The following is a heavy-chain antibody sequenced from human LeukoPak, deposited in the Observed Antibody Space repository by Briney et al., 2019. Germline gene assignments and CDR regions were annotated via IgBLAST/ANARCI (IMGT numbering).Heavy chain of an antibody. Sequence: GGSLRLSCAASGFTFSSYSMNWVRQAPGKGLEWVSYISSSSSTIYYADSVKDRFTISRDNSKNTLYLQMNSLRAEDTAVYYCARDSGSYHYYFDYWGQGTLVTVSS. D-gene: IGHD1-26*01. V-gene: IGHV3-48*01. CDR1: GFTFSSYS. CDR2: ISSSSSTI. CDR3: ARDSGSYHYYFDY. J-gene: IGHJ4*02.